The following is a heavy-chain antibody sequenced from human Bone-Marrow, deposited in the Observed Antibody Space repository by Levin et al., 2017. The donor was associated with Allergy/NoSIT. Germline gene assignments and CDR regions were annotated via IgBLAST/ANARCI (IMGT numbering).Heavy chain of an antibody. D-gene: IGHD1-26*01. Sequence: ASVKVSCKASGYSFTDFYIHWVRQAPGLGLEWMGLINPLNGGIKYAPKFQGRVTMTRDTPMTTAYMELTNLRSDDTAVYYCVRSLVGATFDFWGQGTLVTVSS. V-gene: IGHV1-2*02. J-gene: IGHJ4*01. CDR3: VRSLVGATFDF. CDR2: INPLNGGI. CDR1: GYSFTDFY.